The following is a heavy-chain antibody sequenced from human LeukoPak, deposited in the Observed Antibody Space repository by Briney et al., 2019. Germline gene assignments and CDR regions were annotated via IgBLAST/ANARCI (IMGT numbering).Heavy chain of an antibody. CDR2: ISGDENWT. Sequence: AGSLLLSCAASGSTLSNYLLHWVRQAPGKGLVWVSLISGDENWTSYPDSVKGRFIISRDNAKNTLYLQMNSLRTEDTAVYYCAREYNSGPKQTDAFDIWGQGTMVTVSS. D-gene: IGHD3-22*01. V-gene: IGHV3-74*01. CDR1: GSTLSNYL. J-gene: IGHJ3*02. CDR3: AREYNSGPKQTDAFDI.